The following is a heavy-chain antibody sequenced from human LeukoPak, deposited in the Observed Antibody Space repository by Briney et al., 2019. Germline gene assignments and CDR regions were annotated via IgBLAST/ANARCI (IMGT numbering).Heavy chain of an antibody. J-gene: IGHJ4*02. D-gene: IGHD3-10*01. V-gene: IGHV1-8*01. CDR3: ARGGFGSGSHFDY. CDR1: GYTFTSYD. Sequence: GASVKVSCKASGYTFTSYDINWVRQATRQGLEWMGWMNPNSGDTGYVQKFQGRVTMTRSTSISTAYMELSSLRSEDTAIYYCARGGFGSGSHFDYWGQGTLVTVSS. CDR2: MNPNSGDT.